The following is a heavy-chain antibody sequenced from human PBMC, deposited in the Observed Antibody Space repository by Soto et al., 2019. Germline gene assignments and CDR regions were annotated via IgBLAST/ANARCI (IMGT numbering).Heavy chain of an antibody. CDR2: IKQDGSEK. CDR1: GFTFSSYW. J-gene: IGHJ4*02. Sequence: EVQLVESGGGLVQPGGSLRLSCAASGFTFSSYWMSWVRQAPGKGLEWVANIKQDGSEKYYVDCVKGRFTISRNNAKNSLYLQMNSLRAEYTAVYYCARRGYDILTGYYFFDYWGQGTLVTVSS. CDR3: ARRGYDILTGYYFFDY. D-gene: IGHD3-9*01. V-gene: IGHV3-7*01.